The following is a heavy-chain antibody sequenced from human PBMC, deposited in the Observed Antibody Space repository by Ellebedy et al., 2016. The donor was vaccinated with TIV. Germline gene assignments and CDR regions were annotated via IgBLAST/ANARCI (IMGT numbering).Heavy chain of an antibody. V-gene: IGHV3-30*04. CDR1: GFTFSSYA. Sequence: GESLKISCAASGFTFSSYAMHWVRQAPGKGLEWVAVISYDGSNKYYADSVKGRFTISRDNSKNTLYLQMNSLRAEDTAVYYCARARWLQFRDGMDVWGQGTTVTVSS. D-gene: IGHD5-24*01. CDR2: ISYDGSNK. CDR3: ARARWLQFRDGMDV. J-gene: IGHJ6*02.